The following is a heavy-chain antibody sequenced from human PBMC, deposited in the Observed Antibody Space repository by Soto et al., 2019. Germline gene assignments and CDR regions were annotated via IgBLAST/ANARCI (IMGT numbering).Heavy chain of an antibody. CDR3: ARKADYYDNSGSFDP. CDR2: IYSGGST. CDR1: GFTVSSNY. D-gene: IGHD3-22*01. Sequence: GGSLRLSCAASGFTVSSNYMSWVRQAPGKGLEWVSVIYSGGSTYYADSVKGRFTISRDNSKNTLYLQMNGLRAEDTAVYYCARKADYYDNSGSFDPWSQGTLITVSS. J-gene: IGHJ5*02. V-gene: IGHV3-66*01.